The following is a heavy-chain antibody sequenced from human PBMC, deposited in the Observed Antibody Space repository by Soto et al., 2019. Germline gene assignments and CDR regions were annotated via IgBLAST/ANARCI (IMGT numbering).Heavy chain of an antibody. D-gene: IGHD3-3*01. J-gene: IGHJ3*02. Sequence: GGSLRLSCAASGFTFSNAWMSWVRQAPGKGLEWVGRIKSKTDGGTTDYAAPVKGRFTISRDDSKNTLYLQMNSLKTEDTAVYYCTTDLPYYDFWSGYIVPDAFDIWGQGTMVTVSS. V-gene: IGHV3-15*01. CDR2: IKSKTDGGTT. CDR1: GFTFSNAW. CDR3: TTDLPYYDFWSGYIVPDAFDI.